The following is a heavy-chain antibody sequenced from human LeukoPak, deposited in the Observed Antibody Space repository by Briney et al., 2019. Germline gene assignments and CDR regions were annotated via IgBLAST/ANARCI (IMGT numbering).Heavy chain of an antibody. J-gene: IGHJ6*02. Sequence: ASVKVSCKASGYTFTSYYMHWVRQAPGQGLEWMGIINPSGGSTSYAQKFQGRVTMTRDTSTSTAYMELRSLRSDDTAVYYCAREGYCSSTSCYRPHYYYGMDVWGQGTTVTVSS. CDR2: INPSGGST. CDR3: AREGYCSSTSCYRPHYYYGMDV. CDR1: GYTFTSYY. V-gene: IGHV1-46*01. D-gene: IGHD2-2*02.